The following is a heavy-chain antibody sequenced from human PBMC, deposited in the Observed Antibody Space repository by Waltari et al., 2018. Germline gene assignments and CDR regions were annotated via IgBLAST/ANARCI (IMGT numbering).Heavy chain of an antibody. CDR3: ARAFCSGGSCPYGMDV. D-gene: IGHD2-15*01. CDR2: IYYSGST. J-gene: IGHJ6*02. Sequence: QVQLQESGPGLVKPSETLSLTCTVSGGSLSSYYWSWIRQPPGKGLEWIGYIYYSGSTNYNPSLKSRVTISVDTSKNQFSLKLSSVTAADTAVYYCARAFCSGGSCPYGMDVWGQGTTVTVSS. V-gene: IGHV4-59*01. CDR1: GGSLSSYY.